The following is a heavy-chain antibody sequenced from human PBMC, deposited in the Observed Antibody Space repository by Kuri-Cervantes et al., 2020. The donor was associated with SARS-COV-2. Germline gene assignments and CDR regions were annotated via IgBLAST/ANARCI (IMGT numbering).Heavy chain of an antibody. Sequence: GESLKISCEGSRFGFSTWTLNWVRRAPGRGLEWLSYVTPYETTIRYADSVKGRFTISRDSAENSLYLQMNDLRVGDSGIYYCTTSGVSSWFEFWGQGTLVTVSS. D-gene: IGHD2-8*01. J-gene: IGHJ5*01. CDR2: VTPYETTI. CDR3: TTSGVSSWFEF. CDR1: RFGFSTWT. V-gene: IGHV3-48*04.